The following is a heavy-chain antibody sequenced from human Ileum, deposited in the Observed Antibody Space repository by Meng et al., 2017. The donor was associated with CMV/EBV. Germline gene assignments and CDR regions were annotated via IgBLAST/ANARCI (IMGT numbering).Heavy chain of an antibody. V-gene: IGHV4-4*07. CDR2: IYHGGST. Sequence: QVQLQEPGPGRVKPSETLSLTCTVSGDSITSFYWSWIRQPAGKALEWIGRIYHGGSTNYNPSLKSRVTLSVDTSKNQFSMRLTSVTAADTAVYYCARGPGGFGDFNFDYWGQGTLVTVSS. D-gene: IGHD3-16*01. CDR3: ARGPGGFGDFNFDY. J-gene: IGHJ4*02. CDR1: GDSITSFY.